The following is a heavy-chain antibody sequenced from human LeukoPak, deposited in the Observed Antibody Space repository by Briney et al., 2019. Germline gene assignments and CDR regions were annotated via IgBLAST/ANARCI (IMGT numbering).Heavy chain of an antibody. CDR1: GGSISSYY. D-gene: IGHD3-22*01. CDR3: ARDRYYYDSNGYYSFDY. CDR2: IYTSGST. V-gene: IGHV4-4*07. Sequence: SETLSLTCTVSGGSISSYYWSWIRQPAGKGLEWIGRIYTSGSTNYNPSLKSRVTMSVDTSKNQFSLKLSSVTAADTAVYYCARDRYYYDSNGYYSFDYWGQGTLVTVSS. J-gene: IGHJ4*02.